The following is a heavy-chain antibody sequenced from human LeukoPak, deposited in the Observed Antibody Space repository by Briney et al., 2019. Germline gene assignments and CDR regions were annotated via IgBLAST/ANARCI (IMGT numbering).Heavy chain of an antibody. CDR3: ARVLQWLGRFDY. V-gene: IGHV4-31*03. D-gene: IGHD6-19*01. CDR1: GGSISGGGYY. J-gene: IGHJ4*02. CDR2: IYYSGST. Sequence: PSQALSLTCTVSGGSISGGGYYWSWIRQHPGKGLEWIGYIYYSGSTYYNPSLKSRVTISVDTSKNQFSLKLSSVTAADTAVYYCARVLQWLGRFDYWGQGTLVTVSS.